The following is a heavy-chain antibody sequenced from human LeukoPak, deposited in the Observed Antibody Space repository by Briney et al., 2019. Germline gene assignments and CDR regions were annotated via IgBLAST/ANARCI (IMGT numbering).Heavy chain of an antibody. CDR3: AKSSSRLDTSSFEY. D-gene: IGHD5-18*01. CDR1: GFTFSSYG. V-gene: IGHV3-30*02. J-gene: IGHJ4*02. Sequence: GGSLRLSCAASGFTFSSYGIHWVRQAPGKGLEWVTFIQYDGSNKYADSVKGRFTISRDNSKNVLYLQMNSLRAEDTALYYCAKSSSRLDTSSFEYWGQGTLVTVTS. CDR2: IQYDGSNK.